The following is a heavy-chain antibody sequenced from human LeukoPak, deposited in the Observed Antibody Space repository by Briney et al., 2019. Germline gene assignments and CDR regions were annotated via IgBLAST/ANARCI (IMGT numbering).Heavy chain of an antibody. CDR3: ARDGANTIFGPFFDL. J-gene: IGHJ2*01. D-gene: IGHD3-3*01. CDR2: IYTSGST. V-gene: IGHV4-61*02. CDR1: GGSISSGSYY. Sequence: SQTLSLTCTVSGGSISSGSYYWSWIRQPAGKGLEWIGRIYTSGSTNYNPSLKSRVTISVDTSKNQFSLKLSSVTAADTAVYYCARDGANTIFGPFFDLWGRGTLVTVSS.